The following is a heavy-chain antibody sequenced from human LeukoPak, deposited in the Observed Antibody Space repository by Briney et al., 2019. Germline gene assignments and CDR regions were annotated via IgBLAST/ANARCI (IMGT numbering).Heavy chain of an antibody. Sequence: SETLSLTCIVSGGSISSYFWSWIRQPAGKGLEWIGRIYSSGSTNYNPSLKSRVTISVDTSKNQFSLKLSSVTAADTAVYYCASFDYGDTLYYWGQGTLVTVSS. V-gene: IGHV4-4*07. J-gene: IGHJ4*02. D-gene: IGHD4-17*01. CDR2: IYSSGST. CDR1: GGSISSYF. CDR3: ASFDYGDTLYY.